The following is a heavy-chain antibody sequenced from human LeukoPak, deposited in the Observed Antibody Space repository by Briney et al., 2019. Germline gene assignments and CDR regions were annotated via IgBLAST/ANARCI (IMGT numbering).Heavy chain of an antibody. V-gene: IGHV4-59*01. D-gene: IGHD6-19*01. CDR2: IYYSGCT. J-gene: IGHJ6*03. CDR1: GGSISSYY. Sequence: SSETLSLTCTVSGGSISSYYWRWIRQPPGKGLEWIGYIYYSGCTNYNPSLKSRVTILVDTSKNQFSLKLSSVTAADTAVYYCARLASVAGASLCYMDVWGKGTTVTVSS. CDR3: ARLASVAGASLCYMDV.